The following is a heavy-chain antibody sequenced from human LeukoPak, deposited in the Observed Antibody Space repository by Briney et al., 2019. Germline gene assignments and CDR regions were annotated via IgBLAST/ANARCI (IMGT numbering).Heavy chain of an antibody. Sequence: ASMKVSCKSSGYPFTAYFIHWVRQAPGQGLEWMGWNNPNSGDTNYVQKFQGRVTMTRDTSISTSYMELTSLRSDDTAVYYCAKDSRRDGYTCFDYWGQGTLVTVSS. J-gene: IGHJ4*02. CDR1: GYPFTAYF. D-gene: IGHD5-24*01. CDR3: AKDSRRDGYTCFDY. CDR2: NNPNSGDT. V-gene: IGHV1-2*02.